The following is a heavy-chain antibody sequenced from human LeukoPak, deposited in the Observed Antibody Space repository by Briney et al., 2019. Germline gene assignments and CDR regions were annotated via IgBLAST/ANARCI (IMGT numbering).Heavy chain of an antibody. J-gene: IGHJ3*02. Sequence: PSETLSLTCAVYGGSFSGYYWSWIRQPPGKGLEWIGEINHSGSTNYNPSLKSRVTISVDTSKNQFSLKLSSVTAADTAVYYCARGGLITIFGVVTRIAFDIWGQGTMVTVSS. CDR3: ARGGLITIFGVVTRIAFDI. V-gene: IGHV4-34*01. CDR2: INHSGST. D-gene: IGHD3-3*01. CDR1: GGSFSGYY.